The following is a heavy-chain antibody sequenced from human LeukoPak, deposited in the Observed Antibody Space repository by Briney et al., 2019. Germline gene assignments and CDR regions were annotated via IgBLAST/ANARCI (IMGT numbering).Heavy chain of an antibody. J-gene: IGHJ4*02. Sequence: PSETLSLTCTVSGSSISSYYWSWIRQPPGKGLEWIGYIYYSGSTNYNPPLKSRVTISVDTSKNQFSLKLSSVTAADTAVYYCARDQSVGLFDYWGQGTLVTVSS. CDR1: GSSISSYY. CDR3: ARDQSVGLFDY. V-gene: IGHV4-59*01. D-gene: IGHD2-15*01. CDR2: IYYSGST.